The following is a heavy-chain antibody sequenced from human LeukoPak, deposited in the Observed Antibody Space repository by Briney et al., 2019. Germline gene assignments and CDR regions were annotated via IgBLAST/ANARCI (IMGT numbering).Heavy chain of an antibody. V-gene: IGHV3-74*01. Sequence: GGSLRLCCAASGFTFSSYWMHWVRHAPRKGLVGVSRIKSDGTSTSYADSVKGRFTVSRDIAKNTLFLQMNSLRAEDTAVYYSAVRYSGSWYLFDYWGQGTLVTVSS. D-gene: IGHD6-13*01. CDR1: GFTFSSYW. CDR2: IKSDGTST. J-gene: IGHJ4*02. CDR3: AVRYSGSWYLFDY.